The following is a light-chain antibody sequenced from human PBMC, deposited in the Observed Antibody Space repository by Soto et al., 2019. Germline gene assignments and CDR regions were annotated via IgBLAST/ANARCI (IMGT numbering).Light chain of an antibody. CDR3: QQYDDLPIT. V-gene: IGKV1-33*01. Sequence: DIQMTQSPSSLSASVGDRVTITCQASQDIDKFLNWYQQKPGKPPKLLIDDASNLATGFPSRFSGRGSGTDFTFTISSLQPEDVATYYCQQYDDLPITFGQGTRLEIK. CDR2: DAS. CDR1: QDIDKF. J-gene: IGKJ5*01.